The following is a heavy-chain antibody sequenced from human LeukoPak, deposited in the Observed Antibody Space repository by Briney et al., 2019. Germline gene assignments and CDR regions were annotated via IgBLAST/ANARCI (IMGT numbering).Heavy chain of an antibody. CDR2: IYYSGTT. D-gene: IGHD3-10*01. V-gene: IGHV4-30-4*01. CDR3: ARTATFDYGSGSYYLDY. CDR1: GGSIYSGDYY. J-gene: IGHJ4*02. Sequence: SETLSLTCTVSGGSIYSGDYYWSWIRQPPGKGLEWIGNIYYSGTTYYNPSLKSRLIISIDTSKSRFSLELSSVTASDTAVYYCARTATFDYGSGSYYLDYWGQGTLVTVSS.